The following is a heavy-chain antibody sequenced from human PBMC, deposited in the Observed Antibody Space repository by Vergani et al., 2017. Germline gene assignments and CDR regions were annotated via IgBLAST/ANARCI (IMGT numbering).Heavy chain of an antibody. J-gene: IGHJ3*02. CDR1: GGTFSSYA. CDR2: IIPIFGTA. V-gene: IGHV1-69*01. Sequence: QVQLVQSGAEVKKPGSSVKVSCKASGGTFSSYAISWVRQAPGQGLEWMGGIIPIFGTANYAQKLQGRVTITADASTSTAYMELSSLRSEDTAVYYCAXEAPNGASLAIGGNAFDIWGQGTMVTVSS. CDR3: AXEAPNGASLAIGGNAFDI. D-gene: IGHD2-8*01.